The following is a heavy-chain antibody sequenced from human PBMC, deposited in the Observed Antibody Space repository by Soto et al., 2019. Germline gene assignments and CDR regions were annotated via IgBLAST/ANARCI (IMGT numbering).Heavy chain of an antibody. Sequence: ASVKVSCKASGYTFTSYAINWVRQATGQGLEWMGWMNPNSGNTGYAQKFQGRVTMTRNTSISTAYMELSSLRSEDTAVYFCVRGSTTLVVLSSWRDSCCNGILVT. J-gene: IGHJ5*01. V-gene: IGHV1-8*01. CDR2: MNPNSGNT. D-gene: IGHD2-15*01. CDR3: VRGSTTLVVLSSWRDS. CDR1: GYTFTSYA.